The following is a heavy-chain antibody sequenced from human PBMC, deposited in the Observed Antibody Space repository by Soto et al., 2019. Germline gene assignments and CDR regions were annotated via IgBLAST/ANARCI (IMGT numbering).Heavy chain of an antibody. CDR1: GFTFSSYG. D-gene: IGHD1-26*01. CDR3: ARDPDSGSYYSFDY. V-gene: IGHV3-33*01. CDR2: IWDDGSNK. J-gene: IGHJ4*02. Sequence: GGSLRLSCAASGFTFSSYGMHWVRQAPGKGLEWVAVIWDDGSNKYYADSVKGRFTISRDNSKNTLYLQMNSLRAEDTAVYYCARDPDSGSYYSFDYWGQGTLVTVSS.